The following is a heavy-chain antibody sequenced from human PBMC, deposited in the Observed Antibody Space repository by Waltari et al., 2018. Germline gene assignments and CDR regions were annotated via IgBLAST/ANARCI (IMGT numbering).Heavy chain of an antibody. J-gene: IGHJ4*02. CDR1: GGSIRSYY. Sequence: QVQLQESGPGLVKPSETLSLTCTVSGGSIRSYYWSWIRQPPGKGLEWIGYIYYSGSTNYNPSLKSRVTISVDTSKNQFSLKLSSVTAADTAVYYCAIVVVVAALILFDYWGQGTLVTVSS. CDR3: AIVVVVAALILFDY. V-gene: IGHV4-59*01. D-gene: IGHD2-15*01. CDR2: IYYSGST.